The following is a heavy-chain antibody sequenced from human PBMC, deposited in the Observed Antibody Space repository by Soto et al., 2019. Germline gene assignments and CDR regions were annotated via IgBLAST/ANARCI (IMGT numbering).Heavy chain of an antibody. CDR1: GGSISSSSYY. Sequence: QLQLQESGPGLVKPSETLSLTCTVSGGSISSSSYYLGWIRQPPGKGLEWLGSIYYSGSTYYNPSLKSRVTRSVDTSKNRFSRKRSSVAAADTAGYYWARHDPSYYYVWGSYRYGYWGQGTLVTVSS. CDR3: ARHDPSYYYVWGSYRYGY. V-gene: IGHV4-39*01. J-gene: IGHJ4*02. CDR2: IYYSGST. D-gene: IGHD3-16*02.